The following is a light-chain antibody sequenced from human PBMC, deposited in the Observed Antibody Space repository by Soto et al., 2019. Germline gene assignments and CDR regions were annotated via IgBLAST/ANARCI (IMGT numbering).Light chain of an antibody. Sequence: DIQMTQCPSTLSESVGDRVTSTCRASQSISTWLAWYQHNPGKAPKLLIYKASTLENGVPSRFSGSGSGTEFTLTITSLQPDDFATYYCQQYNRYWTFGQGTKVEIK. V-gene: IGKV1-5*03. CDR3: QQYNRYWT. CDR1: QSISTW. CDR2: KAS. J-gene: IGKJ1*01.